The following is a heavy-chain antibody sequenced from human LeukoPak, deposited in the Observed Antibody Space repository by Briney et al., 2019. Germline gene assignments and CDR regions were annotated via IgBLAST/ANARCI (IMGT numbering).Heavy chain of an antibody. CDR1: GGSFSGYY. Sequence: SETLSLTCAVYGGSFSGYYWSWIRQPPGKGREWSGEINHSGSTNYNPSLKSGVTISVETSKKQFSRKRSSVTAADTAVYYCARAPRYYGSGSYYGMDVWGQGTTVTVSS. CDR2: INHSGST. CDR3: ARAPRYYGSGSYYGMDV. J-gene: IGHJ6*02. V-gene: IGHV4-34*01. D-gene: IGHD3-10*01.